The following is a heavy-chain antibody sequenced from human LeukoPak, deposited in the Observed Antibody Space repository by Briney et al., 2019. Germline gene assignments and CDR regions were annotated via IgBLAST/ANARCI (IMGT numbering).Heavy chain of an antibody. Sequence: ASVKVSCKASGYTFTSNYIHWVRQAPGQGLEWMGMIYPRDGSTSYAQKFQGRVTVTRDTSTSTVHMELSGLRSEDTAVYYCARDQEGFDYWGEGTLVTVSS. V-gene: IGHV1-46*01. CDR2: IYPRDGST. CDR1: GYTFTSNY. J-gene: IGHJ4*02. CDR3: ARDQEGFDY.